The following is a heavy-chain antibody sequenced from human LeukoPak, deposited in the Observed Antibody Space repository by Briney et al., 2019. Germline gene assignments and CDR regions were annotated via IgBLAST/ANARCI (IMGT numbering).Heavy chain of an antibody. CDR3: ARDSPDAYCGGDCYFHWFDP. D-gene: IGHD2-21*02. V-gene: IGHV1-69*13. CDR2: IIPIFGTA. J-gene: IGHJ5*02. Sequence: ASVKVSCKASGGTFSSYAISWVRQAPGQGLEWMGRIIPIFGTANYAQKFQGRVTITADESASTAYMELSSLRSEDTAVYYCARDSPDAYCGGDCYFHWFDPWGQGTLVTVSS. CDR1: GGTFSSYA.